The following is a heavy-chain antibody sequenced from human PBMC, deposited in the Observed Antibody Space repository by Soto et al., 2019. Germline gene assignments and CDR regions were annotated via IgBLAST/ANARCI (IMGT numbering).Heavy chain of an antibody. Sequence: VGSLRLSCAASGFTFSSYAMSWVRQAPGKGLEWVSAISGSGGSTYYADSVKGRFTISRDNSKNTLYLQMNSLRAEDTAVYYCAKDQSSSSFPWFDPWGQGTLVTVSS. CDR2: ISGSGGST. CDR3: AKDQSSSSFPWFDP. J-gene: IGHJ5*02. D-gene: IGHD6-6*01. V-gene: IGHV3-23*01. CDR1: GFTFSSYA.